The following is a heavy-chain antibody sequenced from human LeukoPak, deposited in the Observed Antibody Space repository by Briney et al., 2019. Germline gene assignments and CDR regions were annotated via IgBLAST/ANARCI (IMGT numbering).Heavy chain of an antibody. V-gene: IGHV3-21*01. D-gene: IGHD2-2*03. CDR2: ISSRSTYI. CDR3: ARGPPMDYMDV. CDR1: GFTFSSYS. J-gene: IGHJ6*03. Sequence: GGSLRLSCAASGFTFSSYSMNWVRQVPGKGLEWVSSISSRSTYIYYADSVKGRFTISRDNAKNSLYLQLNSLRAEDTAVYYCARGPPMDYMDVWGKGTTVTVSS.